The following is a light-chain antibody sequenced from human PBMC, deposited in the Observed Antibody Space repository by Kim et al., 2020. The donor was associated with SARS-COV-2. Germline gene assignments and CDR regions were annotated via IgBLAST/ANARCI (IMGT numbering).Light chain of an antibody. CDR2: AAS. J-gene: IGKJ5*01. Sequence: ASVGDRVTITCRASQDIANSLAWYQQKPGKVPKVLIYAASALQSGVPSRFSGSGSGTEFTLTISSLQPEDFATYVCLQHNTYPITFGQGTRLEIK. CDR3: LQHNTYPIT. CDR1: QDIANS. V-gene: IGKV1-27*01.